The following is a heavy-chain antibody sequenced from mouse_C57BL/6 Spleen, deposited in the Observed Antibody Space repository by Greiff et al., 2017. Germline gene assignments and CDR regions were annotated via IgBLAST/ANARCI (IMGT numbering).Heavy chain of an antibody. D-gene: IGHD4-1*01. CDR3: ARSGPYWYFDD. Sequence: VQLQQSGPELVKPGASVKISCKASGYTFTDYYINWVKQRPGQGLEWIGWIFPGSGSTYYNEKFKGKATLTVDKSSSTAYILLSSLTSEDSAVYFCARSGPYWYFDDWGTGTTVTVSS. J-gene: IGHJ1*03. CDR1: GYTFTDYY. CDR2: IFPGSGST. V-gene: IGHV1-75*01.